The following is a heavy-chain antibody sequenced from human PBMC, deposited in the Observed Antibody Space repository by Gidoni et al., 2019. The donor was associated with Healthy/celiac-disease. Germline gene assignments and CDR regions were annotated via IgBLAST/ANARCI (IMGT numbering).Heavy chain of an antibody. Sequence: QVQLVQSGAEVKKPGSSVKVSCKAAGGTFSSYTLSWLRQSPGPGLEWMGRIITILVIANYAQNFQGRVTITADKSTSTAYMELSSLRSEDTAVYYCARDRYYDSQGFDYWGQGTLVTVSS. CDR1: GGTFSSYT. CDR2: IITILVIA. CDR3: ARDRYYDSQGFDY. V-gene: IGHV1-69*08. J-gene: IGHJ4*02. D-gene: IGHD3-22*01.